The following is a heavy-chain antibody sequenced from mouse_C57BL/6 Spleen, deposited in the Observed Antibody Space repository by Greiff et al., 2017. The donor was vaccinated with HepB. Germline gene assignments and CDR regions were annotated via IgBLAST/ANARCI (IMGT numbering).Heavy chain of an antibody. Sequence: DVMLVESGGGLVKPGGSLKLSCAASGFTFSDYGMHWVRQAPEKGLEWVAYISSGSSTIYYADTVKGRFTISRDNAKNTLFLQMTSLRSEDTAMYYCANYGNYEDYYAMDYWGQGTSVTVSS. J-gene: IGHJ4*01. CDR3: ANYGNYEDYYAMDY. CDR2: ISSGSSTI. V-gene: IGHV5-17*01. CDR1: GFTFSDYG. D-gene: IGHD2-1*01.